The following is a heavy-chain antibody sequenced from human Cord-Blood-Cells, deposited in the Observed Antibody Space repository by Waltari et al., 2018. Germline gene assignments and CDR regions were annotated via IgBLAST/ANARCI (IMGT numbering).Heavy chain of an antibody. Sequence: QLQLQESGPGLVKPSETLSLTCTVSGGSISSSSYYWGWIRQPPGKGLEWIGSIYYSGSTYYNPSLKSRVTISVDTSKNQFSLKLSSVTAADTAVYYCARLDVRFSYYFDYWGQGTLVTVSS. CDR2: IYYSGST. J-gene: IGHJ4*02. V-gene: IGHV4-39*01. D-gene: IGHD3-10*02. CDR3: ARLDVRFSYYFDY. CDR1: GGSISSSSYY.